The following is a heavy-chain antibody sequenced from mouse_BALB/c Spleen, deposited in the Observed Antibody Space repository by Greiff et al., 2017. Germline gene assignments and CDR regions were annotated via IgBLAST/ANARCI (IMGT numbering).Heavy chain of an antibody. CDR1: GYTFSSYW. CDR2: ILPGSGST. CDR3: ARYEVVRNYFDY. Sequence: VQLQQSGAELMKPGASVKISCKATGYTFSSYWIEWVKQRPGHGLEWIGEILPGSGSTNYNEKFKGKATFTADTSSNTAYMQLSSLTSEDSAVYYCARYEVVRNYFDYWGQGTTLTVSS. D-gene: IGHD1-1*01. J-gene: IGHJ2*01. V-gene: IGHV1-9*01.